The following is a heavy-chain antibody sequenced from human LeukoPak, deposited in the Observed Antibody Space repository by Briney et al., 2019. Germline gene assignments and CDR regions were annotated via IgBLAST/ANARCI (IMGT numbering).Heavy chain of an antibody. Sequence: PSQTLSLTCAVSGGSISSGGYSWSWIRQPPGKGLEWIGYIYHSGSTYYNPSLKSRVTISVDRSKNQFSLKLSSVTAADTAVYYCAKVGGPHLVSATLLVYYGMDVWGQGTTVTVSS. CDR2: IYHSGST. D-gene: IGHD2-21*02. CDR3: AKVGGPHLVSATLLVYYGMDV. J-gene: IGHJ6*02. V-gene: IGHV4-30-2*01. CDR1: GGSISSGGYS.